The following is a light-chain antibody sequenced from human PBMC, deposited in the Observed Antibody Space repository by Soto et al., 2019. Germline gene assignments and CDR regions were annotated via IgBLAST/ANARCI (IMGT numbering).Light chain of an antibody. CDR2: DAS. CDR1: QDITDY. CDR3: HNLPPLT. Sequence: DIQMTQSPSSLSASVGDRVSITCQASQDITDYLNWCQQKPGKAPNLLIYDASNLETGVPSRFSGSESGTDFTFTISSLQPEDIATYKYHNLPPLTFGGGTKVDIK. J-gene: IGKJ4*01. V-gene: IGKV1-33*01.